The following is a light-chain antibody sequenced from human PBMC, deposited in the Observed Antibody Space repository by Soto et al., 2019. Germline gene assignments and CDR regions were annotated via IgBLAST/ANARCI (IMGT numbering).Light chain of an antibody. J-gene: IGKJ1*01. CDR3: QQYNNWPWT. CDR2: GAS. V-gene: IGKV3-15*01. Sequence: EIVMTQSPATLSVSPGERATLPCRASQSVSSNLAWYQQKPGQAPRLLIYGASTRATGIPARFSGSRSGTEFTLTISSLQSADFAVYYCQQYNNWPWTFGQGTKVEIK. CDR1: QSVSSN.